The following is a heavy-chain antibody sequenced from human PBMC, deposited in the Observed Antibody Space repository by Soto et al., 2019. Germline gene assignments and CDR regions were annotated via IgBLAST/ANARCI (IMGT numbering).Heavy chain of an antibody. CDR2: ISTYNRNT. V-gene: IGHV1-18*01. D-gene: IGHD3-22*01. CDR3: ARDKGSSGPYYFDY. Sequence: ASVKVSCKASGYTFTNYGVSWVRQAPGQGLEWMGWISTYNRNTNYAQKLQGRVTMTTDTSTSTAYMELRSLRSDDTAAYYCARDKGSSGPYYFDYWGQGTLVTVSS. J-gene: IGHJ4*02. CDR1: GYTFTNYG.